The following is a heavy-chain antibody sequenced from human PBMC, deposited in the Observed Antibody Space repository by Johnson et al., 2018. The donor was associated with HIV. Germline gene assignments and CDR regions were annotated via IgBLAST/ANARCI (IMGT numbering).Heavy chain of an antibody. CDR1: GFTFSDYY. Sequence: QVQLVESGGGLVKPGGSLRLSCAASGFTFSDYYMSWIRQAPGKGLEWVSYISSSGRTKYDADSVKGRFTISRDNAKNSVFLQMNSLRAEDTAGYYCARDGVIRGVRYAFDLWGQGTMVTVSS. J-gene: IGHJ3*01. CDR3: ARDGVIRGVRYAFDL. V-gene: IGHV3-11*04. CDR2: ISSSGRTK. D-gene: IGHD3-10*01.